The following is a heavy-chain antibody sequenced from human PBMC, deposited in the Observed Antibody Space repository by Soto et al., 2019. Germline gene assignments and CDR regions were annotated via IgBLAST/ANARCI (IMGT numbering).Heavy chain of an antibody. CDR1: GFTFSSYA. Sequence: PGGSLRLSCAASGFTFSSYAMSWVRQAPGKGLEWVSAISGSGGSTYYADSVKGRFTISRDNSKNTLYLQMNSLRAEDTAVYYCAKDADFWHYDSSGYLYYFDYWGQGTLVTVSS. D-gene: IGHD3-22*01. CDR2: ISGSGGST. J-gene: IGHJ4*02. V-gene: IGHV3-23*01. CDR3: AKDADFWHYDSSGYLYYFDY.